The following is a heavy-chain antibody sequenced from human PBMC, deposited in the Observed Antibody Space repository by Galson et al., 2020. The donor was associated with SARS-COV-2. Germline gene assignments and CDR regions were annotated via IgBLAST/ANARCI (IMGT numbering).Heavy chain of an antibody. Sequence: SETLSLTCAISGDSVSSNSVAWNWIRQPPSRGLEWLGRTYYRSQWSTDYAVSVKSRITINPDTSKNQFSLQLNSVTPEDTAIYYCAGRVAGAGSLHIWGQGTMVIVSS. V-gene: IGHV6-1*01. J-gene: IGHJ3*02. CDR1: GDSVSSNSVA. CDR2: TYYRSQWST. D-gene: IGHD6-13*01. CDR3: AGRVAGAGSLHI.